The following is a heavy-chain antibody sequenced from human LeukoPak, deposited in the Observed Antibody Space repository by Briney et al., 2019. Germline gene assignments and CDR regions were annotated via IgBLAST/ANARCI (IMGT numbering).Heavy chain of an antibody. Sequence: ASVKVSCKASGYTFTGYYMHWVRQAPGQGLEWMGRINPNSGGTNYAQKFQGRVTMTRDTSISTAYMELSRLRSDDTAVYYCARERSGQWLARGAFDIWGQGTMVTVS. J-gene: IGHJ3*02. CDR2: INPNSGGT. D-gene: IGHD6-19*01. CDR1: GYTFTGYY. CDR3: ARERSGQWLARGAFDI. V-gene: IGHV1-2*06.